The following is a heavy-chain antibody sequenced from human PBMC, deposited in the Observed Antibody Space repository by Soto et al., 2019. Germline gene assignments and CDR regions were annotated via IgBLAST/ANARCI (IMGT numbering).Heavy chain of an antibody. D-gene: IGHD2-15*01. CDR2: IYYSGST. CDR1: GGSISRYY. CDR3: ARGQVVAAXH. V-gene: IGHV4-59*12. J-gene: IGHJ1*01. Sequence: PSETLSLTCTVSGGSISRYYWSWIRQPPGKGLEWIGYIYYSGSTNYNPSLKSRVTISVDTSKNQFSLKLSSVTAADTAVYYCARGQVVAAXHWGQGTLVXVSS.